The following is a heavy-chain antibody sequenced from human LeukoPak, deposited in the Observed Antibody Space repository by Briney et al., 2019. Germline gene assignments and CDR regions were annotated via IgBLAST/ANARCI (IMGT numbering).Heavy chain of an antibody. Sequence: SETLSLTCTVSGGSISSSSYCWGWIRQPPGKGLAWIGSIYYSGSTYYNPSLKSRVTISVDTSKNQFSLKLSSVTAADTAVYYCARLRMYYYDSSGSLGFDYWGQGTLVTVSS. CDR1: GGSISSSSYC. CDR3: ARLRMYYYDSSGSLGFDY. J-gene: IGHJ4*02. V-gene: IGHV4-39*01. D-gene: IGHD3-22*01. CDR2: IYYSGST.